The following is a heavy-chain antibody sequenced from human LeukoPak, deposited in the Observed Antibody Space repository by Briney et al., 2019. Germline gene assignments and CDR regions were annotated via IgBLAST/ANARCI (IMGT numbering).Heavy chain of an antibody. CDR1: GSGYSISGGYY. J-gene: IGHJ4*02. V-gene: IGHV4-38-2*02. CDR2: IYHSGST. CDR3: AGQFDSGGSYFY. D-gene: IGHD3-22*01. Sequence: SETLSLTCTVSGSGYSISGGYYWGWIRQPPGKGLEWIGSIYHSGSTYYNPSLKSRVTISVDTSKNQFSLKLSSVTAADTAVYYCAGQFDSGGSYFYWGQGTLVTVSS.